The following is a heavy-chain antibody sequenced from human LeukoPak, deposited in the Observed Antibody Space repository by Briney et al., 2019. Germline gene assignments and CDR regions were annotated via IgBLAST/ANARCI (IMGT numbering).Heavy chain of an antibody. J-gene: IGHJ6*02. CDR3: ARGGDLTGLHYYYYGMDV. CDR1: GYTFTSYD. CDR2: MNPYSGNT. V-gene: IGHV1-8*01. Sequence: GASVKVSCKASGYTFTSYDINWVRQATGQGLEWMGWMNPYSGNTGYAQKFQGRVTMTRNTSISTAYMELSSLRSEDTAVYYCARGGDLTGLHYYYYGMDVWGQGTTVTVSS. D-gene: IGHD3-9*01.